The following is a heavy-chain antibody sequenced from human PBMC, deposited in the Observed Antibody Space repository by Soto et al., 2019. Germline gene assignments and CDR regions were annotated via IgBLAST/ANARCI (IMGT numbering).Heavy chain of an antibody. CDR1: GLTFSSYA. CDR2: ISYDGSNK. D-gene: IGHD3-22*01. V-gene: IGHV3-30-3*01. Sequence: GGSLRLSCAASGLTFSSYAMHWVRQAPGKGLEWVAVISYDGSNKYYADSVKGRFTISRDNSKNTLYLQMNSLRAEDTAVYYCARAPVVVITYYYGMDVWGQGTTVTVSS. J-gene: IGHJ6*02. CDR3: ARAPVVVITYYYGMDV.